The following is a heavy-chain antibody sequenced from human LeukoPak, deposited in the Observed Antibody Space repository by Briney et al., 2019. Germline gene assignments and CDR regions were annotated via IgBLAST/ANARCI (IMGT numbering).Heavy chain of an antibody. CDR1: GYNFTGHY. V-gene: IGHV1-46*01. CDR2: INPSDGST. J-gene: IGHJ4*02. CDR3: APSVRSGGSYYFDY. Sequence: ASVKVSCKTSGYNFTGHYMHWVRQAPGQGLEWMGIINPSDGSTTYTQKFQGRVTMTTDTSTSTVNMELSSLRSEDTAVYYCAPSVRSGGSYYFDYWGQGTLVTVSS. D-gene: IGHD2-15*01.